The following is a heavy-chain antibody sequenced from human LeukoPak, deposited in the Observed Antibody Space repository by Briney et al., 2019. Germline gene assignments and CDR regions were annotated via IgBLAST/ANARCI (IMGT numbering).Heavy chain of an antibody. CDR2: ISGSGGST. V-gene: IGHV3-23*01. CDR1: GFTFSSYA. CDR3: AKEGGYDHYYYYYYMDV. J-gene: IGHJ6*03. Sequence: PGGSLRLSCAASGFTFSSYAMSWVRQAPGKGLEWVSAISGSGGSTYYADSVKGRFTISRDNSKNMLYLQMNSLRAEDTAVYYCAKEGGYDHYYYYYYMDVWGKGTTVTVSS. D-gene: IGHD5-12*01.